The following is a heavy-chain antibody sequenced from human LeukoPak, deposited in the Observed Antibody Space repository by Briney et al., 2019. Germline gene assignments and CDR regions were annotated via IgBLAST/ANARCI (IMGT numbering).Heavy chain of an antibody. CDR2: IYTSGST. Sequence: SSETLSLTCTVSGGSISSYYWSWIRQPAGKGPEWIGRIYTSGSTNYNPSLKSRVTMSVDTSKNQFSLKLSSVTAADTAVYYCARDPSKAGTDWFDPWGQGTLVTVSS. J-gene: IGHJ5*02. CDR3: ARDPSKAGTDWFDP. D-gene: IGHD6-19*01. V-gene: IGHV4-4*07. CDR1: GGSISSYY.